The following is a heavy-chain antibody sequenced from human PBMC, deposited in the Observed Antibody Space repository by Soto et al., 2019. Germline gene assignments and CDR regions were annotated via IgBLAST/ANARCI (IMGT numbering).Heavy chain of an antibody. CDR2: IIPIQGRA. CDR3: AKSLLFVDHAYMDV. CDR1: GGSFISYT. J-gene: IGHJ6*03. V-gene: IGHV1-69*02. Sequence: QVQLVQSGAEVKKPGSSVKVSCEASGGSFISYTFTWVRQAPGQGLEWMGRIIPIQGRANYALKLQDRVTITADRSTKTVYMELRFLRPEDTAVYYCAKSLLFVDHAYMDVWGKGTTVTVSS. D-gene: IGHD2-21*01.